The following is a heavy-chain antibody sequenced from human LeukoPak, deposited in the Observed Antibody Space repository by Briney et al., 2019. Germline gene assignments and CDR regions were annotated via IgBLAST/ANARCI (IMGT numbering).Heavy chain of an antibody. CDR2: IKHDGSEK. D-gene: IGHD5-18*01. V-gene: IGHV3-7*03. Sequence: PGGSLRLSCAASEFSVGSNYMTWVRQAPGKGLEWVANIKHDGSEKYYVDSVKGRFTISRDNAKNSLYLQMNSLRAEDMALYYCAKGGVDTAMVDGDAFDIWGQGTMVTVSS. J-gene: IGHJ3*02. CDR3: AKGGVDTAMVDGDAFDI. CDR1: EFSVGSNY.